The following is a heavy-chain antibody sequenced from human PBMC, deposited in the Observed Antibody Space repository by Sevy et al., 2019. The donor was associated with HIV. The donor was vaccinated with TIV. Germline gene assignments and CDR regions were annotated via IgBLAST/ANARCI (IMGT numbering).Heavy chain of an antibody. J-gene: IGHJ4*02. CDR2: IIPMFGTT. Sequence: ASVKVSCKASGVTFNSYAFHWVRQAPGQGLEWMRGIIPMFGTTDYAQKFQGRVTISADESTSTVYMEQSSLRSEDTAVYYCTRGVTKIIGGGYYFDYWGQGTLVTVSS. D-gene: IGHD3-22*01. CDR3: TRGVTKIIGGGYYFDY. CDR1: GVTFNSYA. V-gene: IGHV1-69*13.